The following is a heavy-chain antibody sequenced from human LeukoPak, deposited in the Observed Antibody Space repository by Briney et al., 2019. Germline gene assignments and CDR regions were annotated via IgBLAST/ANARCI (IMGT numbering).Heavy chain of an antibody. Sequence: ASVKVSCKASGYTFPTYAISWVRQAPGQGLEWMGWISTYNGNTNYAQKLQGRVTMTTDTSTSTAYMELRSLRSDDTAVYYCTTREGDYWGQGTLVTVSS. V-gene: IGHV1-18*01. CDR2: ISTYNGNT. CDR3: TTREGDY. D-gene: IGHD1-1*01. CDR1: GYTFPTYA. J-gene: IGHJ4*02.